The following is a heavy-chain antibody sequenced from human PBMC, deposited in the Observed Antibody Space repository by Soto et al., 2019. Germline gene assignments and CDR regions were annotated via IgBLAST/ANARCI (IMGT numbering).Heavy chain of an antibody. Sequence: EVPLLDSGGGLVQPGGSLRLSCAASGFTFSSYAMNWARQAPGKGLEWVSVISGSGDSTYYADSVKGRFTISRDNSKNTLYLQMNSLRAEDTAVYYCARRGPGTYFDYWGQGTLVTVSS. CDR2: ISGSGDST. V-gene: IGHV3-23*01. J-gene: IGHJ4*02. CDR3: ARRGPGTYFDY. CDR1: GFTFSSYA. D-gene: IGHD6-13*01.